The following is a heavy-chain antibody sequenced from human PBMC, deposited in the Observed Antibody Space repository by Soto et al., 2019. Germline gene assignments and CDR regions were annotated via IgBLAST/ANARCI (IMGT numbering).Heavy chain of an antibody. CDR3: ARFSGAVAGPDY. J-gene: IGHJ4*02. V-gene: IGHV1-46*01. CDR2: INPSGGST. CDR1: GYTFTGYY. Sequence: ASVKVSCKASGYTFTGYYMHWVRQAPGQGLEWMGIINPSGGSTSYAQKFQGRVTMTRDTSTSTVYMELSSLRSEDTAVYYCARFSGAVAGPDYWGQGTLVTVSS. D-gene: IGHD6-19*01.